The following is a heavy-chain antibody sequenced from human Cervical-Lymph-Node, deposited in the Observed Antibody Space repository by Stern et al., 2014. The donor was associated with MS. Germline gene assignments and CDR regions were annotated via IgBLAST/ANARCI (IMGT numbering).Heavy chain of an antibody. CDR1: GGTLISYP. J-gene: IGHJ5*02. V-gene: IGHV1-69*01. D-gene: IGHD1-26*01. CDR3: ARHLGSHESGWFDP. Sequence: QVQLGQSGAEVKKPGASGKVSCQASGGTLISYPISWVRQAPGQGLEWLGGIMPILGTSNYAHKFQGRVTITADESTTTIYMELRSLKSEDTAVYYCARHLGSHESGWFDPWGQGTLVTVSS. CDR2: IMPILGTS.